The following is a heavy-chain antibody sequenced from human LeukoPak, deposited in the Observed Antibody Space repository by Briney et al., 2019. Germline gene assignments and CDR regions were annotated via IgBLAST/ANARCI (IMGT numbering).Heavy chain of an antibody. D-gene: IGHD3-3*01. V-gene: IGHV4-31*03. J-gene: IGHJ4*02. CDR3: ARETRMEYYDFWSGYSYFDY. CDR2: IYYSGST. CDR1: GGSISSGGYY. Sequence: SQTLSLTCTVSGGSISSGGYYWSWIRQHPGKGLEWIGYIYYSGSTYYNPSLKSRVTISVDTSKNQFSLKLSSVTAADTAVYYCARETRMEYYDFWSGYSYFDYWGQGTLVTVSS.